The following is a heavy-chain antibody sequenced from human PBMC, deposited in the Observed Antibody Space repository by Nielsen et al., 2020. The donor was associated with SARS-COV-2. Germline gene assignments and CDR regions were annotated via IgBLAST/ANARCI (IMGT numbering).Heavy chain of an antibody. CDR3: TKRGGGNTWYYFDY. CDR2: ISGSGSRT. Sequence: GESLKISCTASGFTFSSYAMSWVRQAPGKGLEWVSAISGSGSRTSYADSVKGRFTISRDKSKNTLYLQMNSLRVEDTAVYYCTKRGGGNTWYYFDYWGQGTLVTVSS. D-gene: IGHD6-13*01. J-gene: IGHJ4*02. CDR1: GFTFSSYA. V-gene: IGHV3-23*01.